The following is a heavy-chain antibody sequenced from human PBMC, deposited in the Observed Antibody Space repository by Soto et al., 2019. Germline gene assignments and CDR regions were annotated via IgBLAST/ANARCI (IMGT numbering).Heavy chain of an antibody. CDR3: TPSTVTTLNYYFDY. D-gene: IGHD4-17*01. J-gene: IGHJ4*02. Sequence: GGSLRLSCAAPGFNFNIHALHWIRQAPGEGLEWVAVMSPGGTTDYAAPVKGRFTISRDDSKNTLYLQMNSLKTEDTAVYYCTPSTVTTLNYYFDYWGQGTLVTVSS. V-gene: IGHV3-15*04. CDR1: GFNFNIHA. CDR2: MSPGGTT.